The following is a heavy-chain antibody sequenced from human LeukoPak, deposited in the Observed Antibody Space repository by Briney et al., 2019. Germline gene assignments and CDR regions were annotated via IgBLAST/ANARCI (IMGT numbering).Heavy chain of an antibody. D-gene: IGHD6-19*01. V-gene: IGHV1-2*02. CDR1: GYTFTGYY. J-gene: IGHJ4*02. Sequence: ASVTVSCKPSGYTFTGYYSHWVRQAPGQGLEWMGWINPNTGATIYAEKFQGRVTMTRDTSIDTAYMEMRSLRSDDTAVYYCARDRVGSGWPRPWYFEFWGQGTLITVSS. CDR3: ARDRVGSGWPRPWYFEF. CDR2: INPNTGAT.